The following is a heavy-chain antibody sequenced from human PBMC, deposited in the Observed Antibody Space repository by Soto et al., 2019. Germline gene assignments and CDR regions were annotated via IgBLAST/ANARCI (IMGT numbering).Heavy chain of an antibody. CDR3: ARDYYGSGNPNYGMDV. CDR2: IIPIFGTA. CDR1: GGTFSSYA. Sequence: QVQLVQSGAEVKKPGSSGKVSCKASGGTFSSYAISWVRQAPGQGLEWMGGIIPIFGTANYAQKFQGRVTITADESTSTAYMELSSLRSEDTAVYYCARDYYGSGNPNYGMDVWGQGTTVTVSS. V-gene: IGHV1-69*01. D-gene: IGHD3-10*01. J-gene: IGHJ6*02.